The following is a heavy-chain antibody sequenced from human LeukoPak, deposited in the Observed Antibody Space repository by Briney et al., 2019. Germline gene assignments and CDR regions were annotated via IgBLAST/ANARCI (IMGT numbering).Heavy chain of an antibody. CDR3: ARELTTVTAYKWFDP. CDR2: IKEDGSEK. D-gene: IGHD4-17*01. J-gene: IGHJ5*02. CDR1: GFTFSTYW. V-gene: IGHV3-7*01. Sequence: GGSLRLSCAASGFTFSTYWMSWVRQAPGKGLGWVANIKEDGSEKYYVDSVKGRLTISRDNAKNSLYLQMNSLRAEDTAVYYCARELTTVTAYKWFDPWGQGTLVTVSS.